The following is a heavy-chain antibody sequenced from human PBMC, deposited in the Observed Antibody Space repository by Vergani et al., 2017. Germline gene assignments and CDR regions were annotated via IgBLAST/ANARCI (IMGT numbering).Heavy chain of an antibody. CDR1: GFTFSSYA. J-gene: IGHJ4*02. CDR3: AKLLMVRGVIIKSHFDY. Sequence: VQLVESGGGLVQPGGSLRLSCAASGFTFSSYAMHWVRQAPGKGLEWVAVISYDGSNKYYADSVKGRFTIYRDNSKNTLYLQMNSLRAEDTAVYYCAKLLMVRGVIIKSHFDYGGQGTLVTVSS. D-gene: IGHD3-10*01. CDR2: ISYDGSNK. V-gene: IGHV3-30-3*01.